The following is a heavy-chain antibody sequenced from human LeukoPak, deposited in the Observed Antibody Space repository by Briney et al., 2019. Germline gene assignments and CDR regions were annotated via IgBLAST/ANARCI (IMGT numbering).Heavy chain of an antibody. CDR3: ARGRKKIVATIDVNFDY. J-gene: IGHJ4*02. CDR1: GGSISSSSYY. Sequence: PSETLSLTCTVSGGSISSSSYYWGWIRQPPGKGLEWIGSIYYSGSTYYNPSLKSRVTISVDTSKNQFSLKLSSVTAADTAVYYCARGRKKIVATIDVNFDYWGQGTLVTVSS. V-gene: IGHV4-39*07. CDR2: IYYSGST. D-gene: IGHD5-12*01.